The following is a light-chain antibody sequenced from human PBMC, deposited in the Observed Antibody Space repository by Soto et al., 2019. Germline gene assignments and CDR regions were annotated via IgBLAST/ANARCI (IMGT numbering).Light chain of an antibody. CDR1: QSVSSSN. V-gene: IGKV3-20*01. J-gene: IGKJ4*01. Sequence: EIVLTQSPGSLSLSLGERATLSCRASQSVSSSNLAWYQQKPGQAPRLLIYGASSLATGLPDRFSGSGSGTDFTLTISSLQSEDFAVYYCQQYINWPPLTFGGGTKVDIK. CDR2: GAS. CDR3: QQYINWPPLT.